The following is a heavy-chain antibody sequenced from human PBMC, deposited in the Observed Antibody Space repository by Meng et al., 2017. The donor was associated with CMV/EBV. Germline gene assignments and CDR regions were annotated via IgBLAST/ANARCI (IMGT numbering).Heavy chain of an antibody. V-gene: IGHV1-2*02. CDR1: GYTFTGYY. D-gene: IGHD6-13*01. CDR2: INPNSGGT. CDR3: ARDTQRGIAAAAPFDP. J-gene: IGHJ5*02. Sequence: ASVKVSCKASGYTFTGYYMHWVRQAPGQGLEWMGWINPNSGGTNYAQKFQGRVTMTRDTSISTAYMELSRLRSDDTAVYYCARDTQRGIAAAAPFDPWGQGTLVTVSS.